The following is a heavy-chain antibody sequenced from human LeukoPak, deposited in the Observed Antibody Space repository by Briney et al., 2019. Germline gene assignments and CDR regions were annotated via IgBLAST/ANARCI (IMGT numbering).Heavy chain of an antibody. J-gene: IGHJ5*02. CDR3: ARASVTWIQLWLANWFDP. Sequence: ASVKVSCKASGYTFASYGISWVRQAPGQGLEWMGWISAYNGNTNYAQKLQGRVTMTTDTSTSTAYMELRSLRSDDTAVYYCARASVTWIQLWLANWFDPWGQGTLVTVSS. V-gene: IGHV1-18*01. D-gene: IGHD5-18*01. CDR2: ISAYNGNT. CDR1: GYTFASYG.